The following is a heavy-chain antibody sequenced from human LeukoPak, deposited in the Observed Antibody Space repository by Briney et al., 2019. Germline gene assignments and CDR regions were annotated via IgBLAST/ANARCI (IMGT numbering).Heavy chain of an antibody. CDR2: ISYDGSNK. Sequence: PGGSLRLSCAASGFTFSSYGMHWVRQAPGKGLEWVAVISYDGSNKYYADSVKGRFTISRDNSKNTLYLQMNSLRAEDTAVYYCAKEDPSYSSGWYGGFYCYYGMDVWGQGTTVTVSS. D-gene: IGHD6-19*01. V-gene: IGHV3-30*18. CDR3: AKEDPSYSSGWYGGFYCYYGMDV. CDR1: GFTFSSYG. J-gene: IGHJ6*02.